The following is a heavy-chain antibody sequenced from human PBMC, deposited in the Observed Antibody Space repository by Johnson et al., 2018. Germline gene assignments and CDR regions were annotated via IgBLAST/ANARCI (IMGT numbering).Heavy chain of an antibody. D-gene: IGHD3-22*01. CDR1: GGTFSSYA. V-gene: IGHV1-69*01. CDR2: IIPVLGTA. J-gene: IGHJ3*02. CDR3: ARYDSNAFDI. Sequence: QVQLVESGAEVKKPGSSVKVACNASGGTFSSYAISWVRQAPGQGLEWMGGIIPVLGTANYAQKFQGRVTITADESTSTAYMELSSLRSEDTAVYYCARYDSNAFDIWGQGTMVTVSS.